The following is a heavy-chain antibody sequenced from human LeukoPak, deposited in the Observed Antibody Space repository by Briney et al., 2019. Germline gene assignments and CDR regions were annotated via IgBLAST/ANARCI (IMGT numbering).Heavy chain of an antibody. Sequence: ASVKVSCKASGYTFTSYYMHWVRQAPGQGLEWMGIINPSGGSTSYAQKFQGRVTMTRNSSISTAYMELSSLRSEDTAVYYCARARPGAGLMIVVDGAFDIWGQGTMVTVSS. CDR2: INPSGGST. CDR1: GYTFTSYY. CDR3: ARARPGAGLMIVVDGAFDI. J-gene: IGHJ3*02. D-gene: IGHD3-22*01. V-gene: IGHV1-46*01.